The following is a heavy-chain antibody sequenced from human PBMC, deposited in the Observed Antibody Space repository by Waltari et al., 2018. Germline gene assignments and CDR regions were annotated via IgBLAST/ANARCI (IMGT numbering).Heavy chain of an antibody. J-gene: IGHJ6*02. D-gene: IGHD2-15*01. Sequence: QVQLQESGPGLVKPSGTLSLTCAVSGGSISSSNWWSWVRQPPGKGLEWIGEIYHSGSTNCNPSLKGRVTISVDKSKNQFSLKLSSVTASDTAVYYCARARQDPYYYGMDVWGQGTTVTVSS. V-gene: IGHV4-4*02. CDR1: GGSISSSNW. CDR2: IYHSGST. CDR3: ARARQDPYYYGMDV.